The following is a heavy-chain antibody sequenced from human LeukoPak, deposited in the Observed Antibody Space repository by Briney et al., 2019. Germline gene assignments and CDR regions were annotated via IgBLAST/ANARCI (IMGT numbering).Heavy chain of an antibody. CDR3: TRDQT. Sequence: PGGSLRLSCVGALGSRWMGWVRQAPGKGLEWVANIKEDGSQKYYMDSVKGRFTISRDNAKSSLFLQMNNLRVEDTAVYYCTRDQTWGQGTLVTVSS. J-gene: IGHJ4*02. CDR2: IKEDGSQK. V-gene: IGHV3-7*01. CDR1: LGSRW.